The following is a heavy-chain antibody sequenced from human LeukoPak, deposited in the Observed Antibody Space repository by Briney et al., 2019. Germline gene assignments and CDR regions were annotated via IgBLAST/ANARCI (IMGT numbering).Heavy chain of an antibody. CDR3: ATGVRRGSYYYFDY. V-gene: IGHV1-24*01. Sequence: ASVKVSCKVSGYTLTELSMHWVRQAPGKGPEWMGGFDPEDGETIYAQKFQGRVTMTEDTSTDTAYMELSSLRPEDTAVYYCATGVRRGSYYYFDYWGQGTLVTVSS. D-gene: IGHD1-26*01. CDR1: GYTLTELS. J-gene: IGHJ4*02. CDR2: FDPEDGET.